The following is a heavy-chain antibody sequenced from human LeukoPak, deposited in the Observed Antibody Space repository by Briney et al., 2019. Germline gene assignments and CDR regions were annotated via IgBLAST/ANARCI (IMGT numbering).Heavy chain of an antibody. CDR1: GYTFTIDD. CDR3: ARGLRDYVWGSYRYVTWFDP. Sequence: ASVRVSCKASGYTFTIDDINWVRQATGQGREWMGWMNPDRVNTGYTQKFQGRVTMTRNTSISTAYMELSSLRSEDTAVYYCARGLRDYVWGSYRYVTWFDPWGQGTLVTVSS. D-gene: IGHD3-16*02. J-gene: IGHJ5*02. CDR2: MNPDRVNT. V-gene: IGHV1-8*01.